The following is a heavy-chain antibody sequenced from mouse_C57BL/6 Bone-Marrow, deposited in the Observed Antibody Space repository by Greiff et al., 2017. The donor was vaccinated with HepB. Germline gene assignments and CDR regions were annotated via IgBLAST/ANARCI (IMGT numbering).Heavy chain of an antibody. CDR1: GFSFTSYG. V-gene: IGHV2-4*01. D-gene: IGHD5-1*01. CDR2: IWSGGST. CDR3: AKISTFAY. J-gene: IGHJ3*01. Sequence: QVQLQQSGPGLVQPSQCLSITCTASGFSFTSYGVHWVRQPPGKGLEWLGVIWSGGSTDYNAAFISRLSISKDNSKNLVFFKMNSRQADDTAIYYCAKISTFAYWGQGTLVTVSA.